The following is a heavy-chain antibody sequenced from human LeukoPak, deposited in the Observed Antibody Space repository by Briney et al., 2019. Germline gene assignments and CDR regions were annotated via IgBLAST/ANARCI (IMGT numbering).Heavy chain of an antibody. Sequence: GGSLRLSCAASGFTFSSYSMNWVRQAPGKGLEWVSVIYSGGSTYYADSVKGRFTISRDNSKNTLYLQMNSLRAEDTAVYYCAREGGITIFGVVPYFDYWGQGTLVTVSS. V-gene: IGHV3-66*01. J-gene: IGHJ4*02. CDR1: GFTFSSYS. CDR2: IYSGGST. D-gene: IGHD3-3*01. CDR3: AREGGITIFGVVPYFDY.